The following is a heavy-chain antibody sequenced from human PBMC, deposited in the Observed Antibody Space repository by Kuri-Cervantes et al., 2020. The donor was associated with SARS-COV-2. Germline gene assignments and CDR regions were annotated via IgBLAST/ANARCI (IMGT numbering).Heavy chain of an antibody. Sequence: GSLRLSCTVSSDSITSYYWSWIRQPPGKGLEWIGYIYYSGTTNYNPSLKSRVTISVDTSKNQFSLKLGSVTAADTAVYYCARGGGGYCSSTSCYSYYYMDVWGKGTTVTVSS. CDR3: ARGGGGYCSSTSCYSYYYMDV. V-gene: IGHV4-59*01. CDR2: IYYSGTT. J-gene: IGHJ6*03. CDR1: SDSITSYY. D-gene: IGHD2-2*02.